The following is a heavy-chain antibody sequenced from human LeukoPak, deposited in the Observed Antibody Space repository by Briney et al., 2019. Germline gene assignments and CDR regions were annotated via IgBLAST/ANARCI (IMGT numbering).Heavy chain of an antibody. CDR1: GGSISSYY. D-gene: IGHD3-22*01. CDR2: IYNSGST. Sequence: SETLSLTCTVSGGSISSYYWSWTRQPPGKGLEWIGYIYNSGSTNYNPSLKSRVTISVDTSKNQFSLKLSSVTAADTAVYYCARESYDSSGYRFDYWGQGTLVTVSS. CDR3: ARESYDSSGYRFDY. V-gene: IGHV4-59*01. J-gene: IGHJ4*02.